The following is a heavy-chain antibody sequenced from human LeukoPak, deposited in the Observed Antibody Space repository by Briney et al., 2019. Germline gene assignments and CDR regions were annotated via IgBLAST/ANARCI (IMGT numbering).Heavy chain of an antibody. CDR1: GFSISSSSYY. CDR2: IYYSGST. D-gene: IGHD6-13*01. V-gene: IGHV4-39*01. Sequence: ASETLCLTCTVSGFSISSSSYYWGWIRQPPGKGLEWIESIYYSGSTYDNPASKSQITKSVDTSKNQFSLKLSSVTAADTAVYYCARHVATAAGTGYFDYWGQGTLVTVSS. CDR3: ARHVATAAGTGYFDY. J-gene: IGHJ4*02.